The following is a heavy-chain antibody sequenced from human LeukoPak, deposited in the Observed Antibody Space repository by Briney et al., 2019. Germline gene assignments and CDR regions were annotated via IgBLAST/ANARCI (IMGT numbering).Heavy chain of an antibody. CDR3: AKAYNDILTGDHS. V-gene: IGHV3-23*01. CDR2: ISGSGSST. J-gene: IGHJ4*02. CDR1: GFTFSSYA. Sequence: GGSLRLSCVDSGFTFSSYAMSWVRQAPGKGLEWVSGISGSGSSTYYADSVQGRFTIARDNSKNTLPLQMNSLRAEDTAVYYCAKAYNDILTGDHSWGQGTLVTVSS. D-gene: IGHD3-9*01.